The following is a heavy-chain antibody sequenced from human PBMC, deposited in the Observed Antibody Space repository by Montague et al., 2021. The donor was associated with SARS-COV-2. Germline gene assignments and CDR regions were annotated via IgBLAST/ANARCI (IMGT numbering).Heavy chain of an antibody. CDR3: GRGVVAATPVVDY. D-gene: IGHD2-15*01. CDR2: IYASGGP. V-gene: IGHV4-4*07. Sequence: SETLSLTCTVSGDSISSFYWNWIRQPAGKGLEWIGRIYASGGPNXNPSLKSRVTMSVDTSKNQFSLKLNSVTAADTAVYYCGRGVVAATPVVDYWGRGTLVTVSS. J-gene: IGHJ4*02. CDR1: GDSISSFY.